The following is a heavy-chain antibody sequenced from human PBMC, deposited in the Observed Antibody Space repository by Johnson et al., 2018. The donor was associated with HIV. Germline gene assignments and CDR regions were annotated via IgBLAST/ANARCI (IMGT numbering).Heavy chain of an antibody. J-gene: IGHJ3*02. CDR1: GFTFSSYA. D-gene: IGHD4-17*01. CDR3: ARDEGPYGDHDAFDI. V-gene: IGHV3-23*04. Sequence: VQLVESGGGVVQPGRSLRLSCAASGFTFSSYAMNWVRQAPGKGLEWVSAISGRGGSTYYADSVKGRFTISRDNAKNSLYLQMNSLRAEDTALYYCARDEGPYGDHDAFDIWGQGTMVTVSS. CDR2: ISGRGGST.